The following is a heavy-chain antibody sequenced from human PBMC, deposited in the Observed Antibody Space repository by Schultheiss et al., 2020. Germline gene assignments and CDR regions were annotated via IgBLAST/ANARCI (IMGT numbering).Heavy chain of an antibody. CDR3: VRARRPDIVVVPSKRDYYGMDV. CDR2: INPKSGDT. D-gene: IGHD2-2*01. Sequence: ASVKVSCNASGYLFTDYYIHWVRQAPGQGLEWMGWINPKSGDTKYAQKFQGWVTMTRDTSITAAYMEVSSLRYDDTAVYYCVRARRPDIVVVPSKRDYYGMDVWGQGTTVTVSS. V-gene: IGHV1-2*04. CDR1: GYLFTDYY. J-gene: IGHJ6*02.